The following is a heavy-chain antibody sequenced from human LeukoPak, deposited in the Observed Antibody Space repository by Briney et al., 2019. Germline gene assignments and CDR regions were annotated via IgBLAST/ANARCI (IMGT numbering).Heavy chain of an antibody. CDR1: GGSISSYY. V-gene: IGHV4-59*01. Sequence: SETLSLTCTVSGGSISSYYWSWIRQPPGKGLEWIGYIYYSGSTNYNPSLKSRVTISVDTSKTQFSLKLSSVTAADTAVYYCARLIVPATVLDYWGQGTLVTVSS. CDR3: ARLIVPATVLDY. CDR2: IYYSGST. D-gene: IGHD2-2*01. J-gene: IGHJ4*02.